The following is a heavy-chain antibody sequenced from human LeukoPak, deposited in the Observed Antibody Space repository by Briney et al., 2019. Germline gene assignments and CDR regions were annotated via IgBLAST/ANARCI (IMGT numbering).Heavy chain of an antibody. D-gene: IGHD2-2*01. CDR2: INHSGST. Sequence: SETLSLTCAVYGGSFSGYYWSWIRQPPGKGLEWTGEINHSGSTNYNPSLKSRVTISVDTSKSQFSLKLSSVTAADTAVYYCASLLGYCSSISCVDPWGQGTLVTVSS. J-gene: IGHJ5*02. V-gene: IGHV4-34*01. CDR3: ASLLGYCSSISCVDP. CDR1: GGSFSGYY.